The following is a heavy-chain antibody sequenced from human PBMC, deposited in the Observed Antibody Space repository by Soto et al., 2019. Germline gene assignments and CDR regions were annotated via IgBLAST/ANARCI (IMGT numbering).Heavy chain of an antibody. CDR2: INSDGSST. CDR3: ARGRDTVTTSNYYYGMDV. V-gene: IGHV3-74*01. D-gene: IGHD4-17*01. Sequence: GGSLRLSCAASGFTFSSYWMHWVRQAPGKGLVWVSRINSDGSSTSYADSVKGRFTISRDNAKNTLYLQMNSLRAEDTAVYYCARGRDTVTTSNYYYGMDVWGQGTTVTVSS. J-gene: IGHJ6*02. CDR1: GFTFSSYW.